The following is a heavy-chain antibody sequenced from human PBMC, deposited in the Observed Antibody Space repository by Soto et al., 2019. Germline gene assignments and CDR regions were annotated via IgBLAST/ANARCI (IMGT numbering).Heavy chain of an antibody. CDR2: INAGNGNT. V-gene: IGHV1-3*01. J-gene: IGHJ4*02. Sequence: QVQLVQSGAEVKKPGASVKVSCKASGYTFTSYAMNWVRQAPGQRLEWMGWINAGNGNTKYSQKFQGRVTITRDTSASTAYMELSSLRSEDTAVYYCASGLGLYYFDYWGQGTLVTVSS. CDR3: ASGLGLYYFDY. CDR1: GYTFTSYA. D-gene: IGHD1-26*01.